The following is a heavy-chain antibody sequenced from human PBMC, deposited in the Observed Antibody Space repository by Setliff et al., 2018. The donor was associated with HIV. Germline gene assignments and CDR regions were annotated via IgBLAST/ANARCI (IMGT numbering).Heavy chain of an antibody. Sequence: SETLSLTCAVYGGSFSGYYWSWIRQPPGKGLEWIGEINHSGSTNYNPSLKSRVTISVDTSKNQFSLKLSSVTAADTAVYYCARGEGAAAGYYSYFYYMDVWGKGTTVT. J-gene: IGHJ6*03. CDR2: INHSGST. CDR3: ARGEGAAAGYYSYFYYMDV. CDR1: GGSFSGYY. V-gene: IGHV4-34*01. D-gene: IGHD6-13*01.